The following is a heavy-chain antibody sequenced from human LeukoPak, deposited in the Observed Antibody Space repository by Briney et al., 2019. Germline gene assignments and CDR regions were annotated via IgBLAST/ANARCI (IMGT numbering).Heavy chain of an antibody. J-gene: IGHJ4*01. V-gene: IGHV3-74*01. Sequence: GGSLRLSCAASGFTFSSYWIHWVRQAPGKGLVWVSRVNTDGSSTIYADSVKGRFTISRDNAKNTVYLQMNSLRAEDTAVYYCSRRADSDYWVQGTLVTVSS. CDR3: SRRADSDY. CDR2: VNTDGSST. CDR1: GFTFSSYW. D-gene: IGHD3-22*01.